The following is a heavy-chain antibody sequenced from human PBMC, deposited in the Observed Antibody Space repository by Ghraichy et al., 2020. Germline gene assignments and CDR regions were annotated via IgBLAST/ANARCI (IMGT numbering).Heavy chain of an antibody. V-gene: IGHV4-39*01. J-gene: IGHJ5*02. CDR1: GGSISSSSYY. CDR3: AGLGYCSSTSCYAGGFDP. D-gene: IGHD2-2*01. CDR2: IYYSGST. Sequence: SETLSLTCTVSGGSISSSSYYWGWIRQPPGKGLEWIGSIYYSGSTYYNPSLKSRVTISVDTSKNQFSLKLSSVTAADTAVYYCAGLGYCSSTSCYAGGFDPWGQGTLVTVSS.